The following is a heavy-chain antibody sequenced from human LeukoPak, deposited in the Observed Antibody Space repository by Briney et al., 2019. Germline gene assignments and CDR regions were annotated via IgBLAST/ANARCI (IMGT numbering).Heavy chain of an antibody. CDR3: ARGDYGDYGDYFDY. CDR1: ACSCSSYS. D-gene: IGHD4-17*01. CDR2: ISSSSSYI. Sequence: GGSLILSCAASACSCSSYSMNWVRQAPGKGLESVPSISSSSSYIYYADSVKGRFTISRDNANNSLYLQTNSLRAEDTAVYYCARGDYGDYGDYFDYWGQGTLVTVSS. J-gene: IGHJ4*02. V-gene: IGHV3-21*01.